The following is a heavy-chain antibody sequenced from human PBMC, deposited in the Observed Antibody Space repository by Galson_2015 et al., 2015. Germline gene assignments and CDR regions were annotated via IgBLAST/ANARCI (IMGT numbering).Heavy chain of an antibody. D-gene: IGHD3-22*01. V-gene: IGHV4-4*02. Sequence: ETLSLTCAVSGGSISSSNWWSWVRQPPGKGLEWIGEIYHSGSTNYNPSLKSRVTISVDKSKNQFSLKLSSVTAADTAVYYSARQGADNYYDSSGYGNWGQGTLVTVSS. CDR1: GGSISSSNW. J-gene: IGHJ4*02. CDR3: ARQGADNYYDSSGYGN. CDR2: IYHSGST.